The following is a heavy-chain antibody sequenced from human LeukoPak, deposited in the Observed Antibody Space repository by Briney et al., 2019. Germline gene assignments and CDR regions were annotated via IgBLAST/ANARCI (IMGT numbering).Heavy chain of an antibody. D-gene: IGHD2-8*01. CDR2: ISGSNSYI. Sequence: GGSLRLSCAASGFTFNSYSMNWVRQAPGKGLEWVSSISGSNSYIYYADSMKGRFTISRDNAKNSLYLQMNSLRAEDTAVYYCARDDCTNGVCYYYFDYWGQGTLVTVSS. CDR3: ARDDCTNGVCYYYFDY. J-gene: IGHJ4*02. V-gene: IGHV3-21*01. CDR1: GFTFNSYS.